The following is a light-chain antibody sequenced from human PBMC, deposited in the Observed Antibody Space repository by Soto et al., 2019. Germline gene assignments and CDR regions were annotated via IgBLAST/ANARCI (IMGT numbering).Light chain of an antibody. J-gene: IGLJ2*01. CDR3: CSYAGLNNLI. CDR1: IRDVGGYDS. CDR2: EVS. V-gene: IGLV2-8*01. Sequence: QSALTQPPSASGSRGQSVTISCTGTIRDVGGYDSVSWYQQHPGKAPKLMIYEVSKRPSGVPDRFSGSKSDNTASLTVSGLQAEDEADDFCCSYAGLNNLIFGGGTKLTV.